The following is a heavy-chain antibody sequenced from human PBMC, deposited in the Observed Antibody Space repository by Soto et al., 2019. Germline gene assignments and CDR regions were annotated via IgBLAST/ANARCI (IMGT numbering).Heavy chain of an antibody. V-gene: IGHV3-21*01. CDR1: GFTFSSYS. J-gene: IGHJ4*01. CDR2: ISSSSSYI. Sequence: EVQLVESGGGLVKPGGSLRLSCAASGFTFSSYSMNWVRQAPGKGLEWVSSISSSSSYIYYADAVKCRFTISRDNAKNSLYLQMNSLRAEDTAVYDGARELGPNDYWGQGTLGTVSS. D-gene: IGHD6-13*01. CDR3: ARELGPNDY.